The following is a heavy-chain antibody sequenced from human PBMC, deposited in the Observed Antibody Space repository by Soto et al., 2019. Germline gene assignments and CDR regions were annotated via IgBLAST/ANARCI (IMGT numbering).Heavy chain of an antibody. J-gene: IGHJ4*02. CDR3: ARDSPSLAAAGTDFDY. V-gene: IGHV1-69*12. CDR2: IIPIFGTA. D-gene: IGHD6-13*01. CDR1: GGTFSSYA. Sequence: QVQLVQSGAEVKKPGSSVKVSCKASGGTFSSYAISWVRQAPGQGLEWMGGIIPIFGTANYAQKFQGRVTITADESTSTAYMELSSLRSDDTAVYYCARDSPSLAAAGTDFDYWGQGTLVTVSS.